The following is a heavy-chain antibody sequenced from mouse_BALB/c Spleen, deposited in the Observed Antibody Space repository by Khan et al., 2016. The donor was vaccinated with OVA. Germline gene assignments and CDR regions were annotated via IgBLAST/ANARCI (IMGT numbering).Heavy chain of an antibody. CDR1: GFTFSSYS. D-gene: IGHD4-1*01. Sequence: EVELVESGGDLVKPGGSLKLSCAASGFTFSSYSMSWVRQTPDKRLEWVASISSGGDYTYYPDIVKGRFTISRDNAKNTLYLQMSSLKFEDTAMYYCASHVTGSFAYWGQGTLVTVSA. CDR3: ASHVTGSFAY. J-gene: IGHJ3*01. V-gene: IGHV5-6*01. CDR2: ISSGGDYT.